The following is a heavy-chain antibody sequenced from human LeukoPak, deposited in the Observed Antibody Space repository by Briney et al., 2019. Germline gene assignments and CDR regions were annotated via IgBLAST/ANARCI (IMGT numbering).Heavy chain of an antibody. Sequence: PGGSLRLSCAASGFDFSTYSIDWVRQAPGKGLDWVSYISSSSSNIYHADSVKGRFTISRDNAKNSLHLQMNSLRAEDTAVYYCARVGRSGWTVDYWGQGTLVTVSS. D-gene: IGHD6-19*01. CDR2: ISSSSSNI. V-gene: IGHV3-48*04. CDR3: ARVGRSGWTVDY. CDR1: GFDFSTYS. J-gene: IGHJ4*02.